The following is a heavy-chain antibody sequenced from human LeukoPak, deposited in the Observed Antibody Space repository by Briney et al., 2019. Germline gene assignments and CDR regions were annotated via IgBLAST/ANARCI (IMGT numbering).Heavy chain of an antibody. V-gene: IGHV4-4*07. CDR1: GGSISSYY. J-gene: IGHJ3*02. Sequence: SETLSLTCTVSGGSISSYYWSWIRQPAGKGLEWIGRIYTSGSTNYNPSLKSRVTMSVDTSKNQFSLKLSSVTAADTAVYYCARTPEYYYDSRGYYRNDAFDIWGQGTMVIVSS. CDR3: ARTPEYYYDSRGYYRNDAFDI. CDR2: IYTSGST. D-gene: IGHD3-22*01.